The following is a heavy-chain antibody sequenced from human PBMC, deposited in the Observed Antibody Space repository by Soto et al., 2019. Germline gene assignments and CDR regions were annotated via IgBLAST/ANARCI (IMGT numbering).Heavy chain of an antibody. V-gene: IGHV3-9*01. J-gene: IGHJ6*02. CDR3: AKVIYSSSYYYGMDV. CDR2: ISWNSGSI. Sequence: GGSLRLSCAASGFTFDDYAMHWVRQAPGKGLEWVSGISWNSGSIGYADSVKGRFTISRDNAKNSLYLQMNSLGAEDTALYYCAKVIYSSSYYYGMDVWGQGTTVTVSS. CDR1: GFTFDDYA. D-gene: IGHD6-13*01.